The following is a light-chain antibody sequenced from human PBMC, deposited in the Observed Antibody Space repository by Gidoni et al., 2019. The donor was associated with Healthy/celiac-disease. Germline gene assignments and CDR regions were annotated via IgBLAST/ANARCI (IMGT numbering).Light chain of an antibody. CDR2: GAS. Sequence: IVLTQSPGTLSLSPGERATLSCRASQSVSSSYLAWYQQKTGQDPRILIYGASSRATGIPDRFSGSGSGTDFNLTISRLEPEEFAVYYCQQYGSSPWTFGQGTKVEIK. V-gene: IGKV3-20*01. J-gene: IGKJ1*01. CDR1: QSVSSSY. CDR3: QQYGSSPWT.